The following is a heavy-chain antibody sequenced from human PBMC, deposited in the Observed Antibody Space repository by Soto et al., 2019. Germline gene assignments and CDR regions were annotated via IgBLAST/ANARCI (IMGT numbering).Heavy chain of an antibody. CDR2: IYYSGGA. D-gene: IGHD3-10*01. Sequence: QVQLQESGPGLVKPSETLSLICTVSGGSISSYYWNWIRQPPGKGLEWIGYIYYSGGANYNPSLKRRVXXSXAXXKNQFSLKLSSVTAAETAVYYCAGQRESLYRWFAPWGQGTLVTVSS. J-gene: IGHJ5*02. CDR3: AGQRESLYRWFAP. V-gene: IGHV4-59*08. CDR1: GGSISSYY.